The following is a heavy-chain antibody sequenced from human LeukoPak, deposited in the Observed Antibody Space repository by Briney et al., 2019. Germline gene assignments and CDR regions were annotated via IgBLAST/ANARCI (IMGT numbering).Heavy chain of an antibody. CDR1: GYTFTGYY. J-gene: IGHJ5*02. CDR2: INPNSGGT. Sequence: ASVTVSFKTSGYTFTGYYIHWVRQAPGQGLEWMGWINPNSGGTNYAQRFQGRVTMTRDTSISTAYMELSRLLSDDTAVYYCARDRGVTLVRVPMGWIDPWGQGTLVTVSS. D-gene: IGHD3-10*01. V-gene: IGHV1-2*02. CDR3: ARDRGVTLVRVPMGWIDP.